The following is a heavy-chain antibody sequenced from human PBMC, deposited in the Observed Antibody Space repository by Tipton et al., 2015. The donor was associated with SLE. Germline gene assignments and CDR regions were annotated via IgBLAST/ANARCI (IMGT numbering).Heavy chain of an antibody. J-gene: IGHJ3*02. CDR1: GGSISSRSYY. D-gene: IGHD6-6*01. CDR3: ARHAGIAARRDAVDI. CDR2: IYYSGNT. Sequence: TLSLTCTVSGGSISSRSYYWAWIRQPPGKGLEWIANIYYSGNTYYNPSLKSRVTISVDTSKNHFSLKLSPVTAADTAVYYCARHAGIAARRDAVDIWGQGTMVTVSS. V-gene: IGHV4-39*01.